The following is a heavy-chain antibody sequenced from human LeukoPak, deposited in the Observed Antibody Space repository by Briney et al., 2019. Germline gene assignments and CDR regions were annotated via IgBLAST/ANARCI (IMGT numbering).Heavy chain of an antibody. CDR2: IYYSGST. V-gene: IGHV4-39*07. CDR1: GGSISSSSYY. Sequence: SETLSLTCTVSGGSISSSSYYWGWIRQPPGKGLEWIGSIYYSGSTYYNPSLKSRVTISVDTSKNQFSLKLSSVTAADTAVYYCARDTTRSGDGYNIIDYWGQGTLVTVSS. CDR3: ARDTTRSGDGYNIIDY. J-gene: IGHJ4*02. D-gene: IGHD5-24*01.